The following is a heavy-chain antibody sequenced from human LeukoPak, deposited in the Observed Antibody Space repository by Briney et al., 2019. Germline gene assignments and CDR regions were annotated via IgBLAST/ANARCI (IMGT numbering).Heavy chain of an antibody. Sequence: GGSLRLSCAASGLTFSGYAMSWVRQAPGKGLEWVSAISNSGDSIYYADSVKGRFVISRDNSINTLYLQMNSLTAEDTALYYCAKPWYSGPEDYWGQGALVTVSS. CDR2: ISNSGDSI. V-gene: IGHV3-23*01. CDR3: AKPWYSGPEDY. CDR1: GLTFSGYA. J-gene: IGHJ4*02. D-gene: IGHD6-13*01.